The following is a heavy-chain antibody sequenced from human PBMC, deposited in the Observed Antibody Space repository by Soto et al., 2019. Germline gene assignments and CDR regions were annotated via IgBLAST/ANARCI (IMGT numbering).Heavy chain of an antibody. J-gene: IGHJ6*02. D-gene: IGHD5-18*01. V-gene: IGHV4-39*02. CDR3: ARETSYGYNGMDV. Sequence: QLQLQGSGPGLVKPSETLSLTCTVSGGSISSISYYWGWIRQPPGKGLEWIGSLHYSGSTYYNPSLKSRVTISADTSKNQFSLKLSSVTAADTAVYYCARETSYGYNGMDVWGQGTTVTVSS. CDR1: GGSISSISYY. CDR2: LHYSGST.